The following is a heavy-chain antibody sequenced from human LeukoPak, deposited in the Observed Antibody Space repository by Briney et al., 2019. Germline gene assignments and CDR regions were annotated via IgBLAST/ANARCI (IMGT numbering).Heavy chain of an antibody. J-gene: IGHJ4*02. CDR1: GGSISSYY. D-gene: IGHD3-16*02. CDR2: IYYSGST. Sequence: SETLSLTCTVSGGSISSYYWSWIRQPPGKGLEWIGYIYYSGSTNYNPSLKSRVTISVDTSKNQFSLELSSVTAADTAVYYCSGFYPGLFYFDNWGQGILVTVSS. V-gene: IGHV4-59*01. CDR3: SGFYPGLFYFDN.